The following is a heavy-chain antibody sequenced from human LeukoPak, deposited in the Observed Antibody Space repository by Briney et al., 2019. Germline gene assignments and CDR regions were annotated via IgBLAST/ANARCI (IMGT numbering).Heavy chain of an antibody. CDR2: ITSGITT. D-gene: IGHD6-19*01. Sequence: GGSLRLSCAAFGFAFSSYAMTWVRQAPGKGLEWVSVITSGITTFYADSVRGRFTISRDNSKNTLYLQMNSLRDEDTAVYYCARDRYSSGWYYDYYYGMDVWGQGTTVTVSS. CDR3: ARDRYSSGWYYDYYYGMDV. V-gene: IGHV3-23*01. J-gene: IGHJ6*02. CDR1: GFAFSSYA.